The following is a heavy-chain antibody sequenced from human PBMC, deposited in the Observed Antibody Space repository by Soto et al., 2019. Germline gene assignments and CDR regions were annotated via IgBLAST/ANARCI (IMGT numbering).Heavy chain of an antibody. D-gene: IGHD3-10*01. CDR2: ISWNSGSI. V-gene: IGHV3-9*01. Sequence: GGSLRLSCAASGFTFDDYAMHWVRQAPGKGLEWVSGISWNSGSIGYADSVKGRFTISRDNAKNSLYLQMNSLRAEDTALYYCAKDPRTYYYGSGSRRPYYYYMDVWGKGTTVTVSS. J-gene: IGHJ6*03. CDR3: AKDPRTYYYGSGSRRPYYYYMDV. CDR1: GFTFDDYA.